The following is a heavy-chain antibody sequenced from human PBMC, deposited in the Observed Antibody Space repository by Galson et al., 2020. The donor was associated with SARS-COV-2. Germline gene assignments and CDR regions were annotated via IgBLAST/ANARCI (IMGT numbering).Heavy chain of an antibody. CDR3: ARHTLYGGNPYDAFDI. V-gene: IGHV5-51*01. CDR1: GDSFTSYS. Sequence: KIGESLKISCKGSGDSFTSYSIGWGPQMPGKGLEWLRIIYPGDSDTTYSPSFQDQVTIPADKYISTAYLQWSSLKASDTAMYYCARHTLYGGNPYDAFDIWGPGTMVTVSS. D-gene: IGHD4-17*01. CDR2: IYPGDSDT. J-gene: IGHJ3*02.